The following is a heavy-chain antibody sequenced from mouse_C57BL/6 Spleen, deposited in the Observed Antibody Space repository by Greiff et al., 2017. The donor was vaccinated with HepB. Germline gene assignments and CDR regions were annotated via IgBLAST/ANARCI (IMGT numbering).Heavy chain of an antibody. CDR3: ARSSPFYYAMDY. V-gene: IGHV1-55*01. CDR1: GYTFTSYW. J-gene: IGHJ4*01. CDR2: IYPGSGST. D-gene: IGHD6-2*01. Sequence: VQLQQSGAELVKPGASVKMSCKASGYTFTSYWITWVKQRPGQGLEWIGDIYPGSGSTNYNEKFKSKATLTVDTSSSTAYMQLSSLTSEDSAVYYCARSSPFYYAMDYWGQGTSVTVSS.